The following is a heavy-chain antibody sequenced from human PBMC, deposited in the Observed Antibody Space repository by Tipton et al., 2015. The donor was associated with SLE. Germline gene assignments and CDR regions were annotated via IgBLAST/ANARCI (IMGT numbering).Heavy chain of an antibody. CDR3: ARNKATPDY. V-gene: IGHV4-59*11. D-gene: IGHD4-23*01. J-gene: IGHJ4*02. Sequence: TLSLTCAVSGGSLSGHYWSWIRQPPGKALEWIGYVSYSGTTNYNPSFRSRVTVSVDTSKNQFSLKLTSVTDADTAIYYCARNKATPDYWGQGTLVTVSS. CDR2: VSYSGTT. CDR1: GGSLSGHY.